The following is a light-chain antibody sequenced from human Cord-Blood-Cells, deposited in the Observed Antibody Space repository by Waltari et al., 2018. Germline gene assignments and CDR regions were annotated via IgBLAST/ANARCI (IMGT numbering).Light chain of an antibody. CDR2: RNN. V-gene: IGLV1-47*01. CDR1: RYNIVSRS. J-gene: IGLJ1*01. Sequence: QTVLTHPPPASGTLVTGVTCSRSGRRYNIVSRSVYWYQQLPATAPKLLIYRNNQRPSGVPDRFSGPKSGTSASLAISGLRSEDEADYYCAAWDDSLSGYVFGTGTKVTVL. CDR3: AAWDDSLSGYV.